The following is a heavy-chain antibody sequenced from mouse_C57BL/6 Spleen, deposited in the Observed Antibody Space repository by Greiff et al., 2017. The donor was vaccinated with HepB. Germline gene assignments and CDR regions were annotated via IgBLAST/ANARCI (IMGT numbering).Heavy chain of an antibody. CDR1: GYTFTDYE. CDR3: TRYHYDYDVDY. D-gene: IGHD2-4*01. V-gene: IGHV1-15*01. J-gene: IGHJ2*01. Sequence: QVQLQQSGAELVRPGASVTLSCKASGYTFTDYEMHWVKQTPVHGLEWIGAIDPETGGTAYNQKFKGKAILTADKSSSTAYMELRSLTSEDSAVYYCTRYHYDYDVDYWGQGTTLTVSS. CDR2: IDPETGGT.